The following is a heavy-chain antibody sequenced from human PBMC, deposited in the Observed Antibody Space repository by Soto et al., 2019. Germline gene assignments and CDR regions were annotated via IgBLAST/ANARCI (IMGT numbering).Heavy chain of an antibody. CDR2: IIPIFGTA. D-gene: IGHD5-18*01. CDR3: ARAPGDSYHEPWFDP. Sequence: SVKVSCKASGGTFSSYAISWVRQAPGQGLEWMGGIIPIFGTANYAQKFQGRVTITADKSTSTAYMELSSLRSEDTAVYYCARAPGDSYHEPWFDPWGQGTLVTVSS. V-gene: IGHV1-69*06. CDR1: GGTFSSYA. J-gene: IGHJ5*02.